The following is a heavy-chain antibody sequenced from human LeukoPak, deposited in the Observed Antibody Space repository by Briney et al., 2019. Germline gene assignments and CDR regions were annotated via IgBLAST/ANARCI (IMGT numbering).Heavy chain of an antibody. J-gene: IGHJ4*02. CDR3: ARFFPYRAFDY. CDR2: INHSGST. Sequence: PSETLSLTCAVYGGSFSGYYWSWIRQPPGKGLEWIGEINHSGSTNYNPSLKSRVTISVDTSKNQFSLKLSSVTAADTAVYYCARFFPYRAFDYWGQGTLVTVSS. V-gene: IGHV4-34*01. CDR1: GGSFSGYY.